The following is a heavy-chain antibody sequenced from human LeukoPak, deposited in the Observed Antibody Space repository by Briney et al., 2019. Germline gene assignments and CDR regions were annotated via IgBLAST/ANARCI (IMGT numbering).Heavy chain of an antibody. CDR2: ITSKSSYT. V-gene: IGHV3-21*01. D-gene: IGHD6-6*01. CDR1: GFTFSTYS. CDR3: ARALSTSGFYFDY. J-gene: IGHJ4*02. Sequence: PGGSLRLSCAASGFTFSTYSMIWVRQAPGKGLEGVSSITSKSSYTYYADSVTGRFTVSRDNAKNLLYLQMNSLRAEDTAVYYCARALSTSGFYFDYWGQGTLVTVSS.